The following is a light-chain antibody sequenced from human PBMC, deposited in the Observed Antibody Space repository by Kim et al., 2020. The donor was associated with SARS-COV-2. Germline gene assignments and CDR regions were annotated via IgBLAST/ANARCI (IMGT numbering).Light chain of an antibody. CDR3: SSYTTSSTGV. Sequence: QSVLTQPASVSGSPGQSITISCTGTGSDVGGYNFVSWYQQHPGKAPKLMIYDVTKPPSGVSIRFSGSKSGNTASLTSSGLQAEDEADYYCSSYTTSSTGVFGGGTQLTVL. V-gene: IGLV2-14*01. CDR2: DVT. CDR1: GSDVGGYNF. J-gene: IGLJ3*02.